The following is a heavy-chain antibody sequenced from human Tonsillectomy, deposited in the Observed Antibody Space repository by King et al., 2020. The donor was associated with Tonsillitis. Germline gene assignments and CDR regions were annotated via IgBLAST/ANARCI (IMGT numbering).Heavy chain of an antibody. CDR2: NDYSGST. CDR3: ARSSGEGYDSSGYSSHFDY. J-gene: IGHJ4*02. D-gene: IGHD3-22*01. V-gene: IGHV4-59*08. CDR1: GGSISSYY. Sequence: VQLQESGPGLVKPSETLSLTCTVSGGSISSYYWSWIRQPPGKGLECIWYNDYSGSTNYNPSLKTRGTISVDTSKTQFFLKLSSVTAADTAVYYCARSSGEGYDSSGYSSHFDYWGQGTLVTVSS.